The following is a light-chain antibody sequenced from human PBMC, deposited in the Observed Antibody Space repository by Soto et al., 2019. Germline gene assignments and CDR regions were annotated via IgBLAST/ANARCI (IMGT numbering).Light chain of an antibody. CDR2: DVS. CDR1: SSDVGGYNY. Sequence: QSALTQPASVSGSPGQSITISGTGTSSDVGGYNYVSWYQQHPGKAPKLIIYDVSNRPSGVSNRFSGSKSGNTASLTISGLQAEDEADYYCTSYTTSSTLGVFGGGTKLTVL. CDR3: TSYTTSSTLGV. J-gene: IGLJ2*01. V-gene: IGLV2-14*01.